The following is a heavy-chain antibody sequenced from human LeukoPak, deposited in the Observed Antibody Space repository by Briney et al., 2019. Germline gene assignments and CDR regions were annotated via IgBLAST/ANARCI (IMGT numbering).Heavy chain of an antibody. CDR1: GGSFSHNY. Sequence: SETLSLTCTVYGGSFSHNYWTWIRQPPGKGLEWIGEIHPSGTTTYNPSLESRVSISVDTPNNQFSLTVTSVTAADTAIYYCARGVDSAKVGYWGRGTLVTVSS. V-gene: IGHV4-34*01. D-gene: IGHD3-3*01. CDR2: IHPSGTT. CDR3: ARGVDSAKVGY. J-gene: IGHJ4*02.